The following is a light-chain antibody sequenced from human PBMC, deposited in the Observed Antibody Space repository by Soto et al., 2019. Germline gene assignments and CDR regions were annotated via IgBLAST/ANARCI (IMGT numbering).Light chain of an antibody. Sequence: QSPLTQPTSVSVAPGQRVTISCPGSSSNVGAGYDVHWYQQLPGTAPKLLIFRNNNRPSGVPDRFTGSKSGTSAYIAITGLQAEDEADYYCQSYDSSLSAYVFATGTKVTVL. CDR2: RNN. CDR1: SSNVGAGYD. V-gene: IGLV1-40*01. J-gene: IGLJ1*01. CDR3: QSYDSSLSAYV.